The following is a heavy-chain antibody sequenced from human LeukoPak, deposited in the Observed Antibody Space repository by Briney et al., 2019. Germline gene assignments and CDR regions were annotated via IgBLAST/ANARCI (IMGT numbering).Heavy chain of an antibody. Sequence: TSETLSLTCTVSGDSISTYHWSWIRQSAGKGLEWIGRINTSGNTNYNPSLKSRVTMSLDTSKNQFSLNLSSVTVADTAVYYCAIVGSSGWLYYFDYWGQGTLVTVSS. D-gene: IGHD6-19*01. CDR2: INTSGNT. V-gene: IGHV4-4*07. CDR3: AIVGSSGWLYYFDY. J-gene: IGHJ4*02. CDR1: GDSISTYH.